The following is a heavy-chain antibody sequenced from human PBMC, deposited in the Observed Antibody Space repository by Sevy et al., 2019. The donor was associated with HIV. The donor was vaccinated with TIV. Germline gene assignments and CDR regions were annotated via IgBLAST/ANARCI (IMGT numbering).Heavy chain of an antibody. V-gene: IGHV3-49*04. Sequence: GGSLRLSCTASGFTFADYSMNWVRQAPGKGLEWVAFLKNKANGGTVDHAASVKGRFSISRDDSKSIVYLQMNDLKTEDTGVYYCTRWKGVQSIFDLWDQGALVTVSS. CDR2: LKNKANGGTV. CDR3: TRWKGVQSIFDL. J-gene: IGHJ4*02. D-gene: IGHD3-3*01. CDR1: GFTFADYS.